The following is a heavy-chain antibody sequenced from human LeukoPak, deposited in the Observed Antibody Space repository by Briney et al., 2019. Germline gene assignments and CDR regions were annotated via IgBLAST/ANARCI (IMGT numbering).Heavy chain of an antibody. CDR3: ATTPREYSSTWYYFDY. Sequence: SETLSLTCTVSSGSISTSNYYWGWIRQSPGKGLEWIGSIYHSGSTYYNPSLKSRVTMSVDTSKKQFSLNLSSVTAADTAVYYCATTPREYSSTWYYFDYWGQGILVTVSS. V-gene: IGHV4-39*07. CDR1: SGSISTSNYY. D-gene: IGHD6-13*01. J-gene: IGHJ4*02. CDR2: IYHSGST.